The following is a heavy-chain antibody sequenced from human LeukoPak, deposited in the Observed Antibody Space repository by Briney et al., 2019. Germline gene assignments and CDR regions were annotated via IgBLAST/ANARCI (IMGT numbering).Heavy chain of an antibody. Sequence: PGGSLRLSCAASGFTLSSYAMSWVRQAPGKGLEWVSYISSSSSTIYYADSVKGRFTISRDNAKNTLYLQMNSLRAEDTAVYYCARDLDYGGNSDAFDIWGQGTMVTVSS. CDR1: GFTLSSYA. CDR2: ISSSSSTI. V-gene: IGHV3-48*04. J-gene: IGHJ3*02. CDR3: ARDLDYGGNSDAFDI. D-gene: IGHD4-23*01.